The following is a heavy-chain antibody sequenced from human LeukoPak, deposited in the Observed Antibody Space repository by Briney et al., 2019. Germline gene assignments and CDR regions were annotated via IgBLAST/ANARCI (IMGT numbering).Heavy chain of an antibody. Sequence: GGSLRLSCAASGFTFSKYWMLWVRQAPGKGLESVSRINTDGTVTTYADSVKGRFTVSRDNADNTMFLQRNSVRDEDTAVYYCATKQWLAPPPDSWGQGTPVTVSS. V-gene: IGHV3-74*01. D-gene: IGHD6-19*01. J-gene: IGHJ4*02. CDR1: GFTFSKYW. CDR3: ATKQWLAPPPDS. CDR2: INTDGTVT.